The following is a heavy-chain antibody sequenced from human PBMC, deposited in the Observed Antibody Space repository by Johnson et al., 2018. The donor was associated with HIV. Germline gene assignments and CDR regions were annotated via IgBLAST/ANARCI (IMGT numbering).Heavy chain of an antibody. Sequence: QVQLVESGGGVVQPGRSLRLSCAASGFTFSSYAMHWVRQAPGKGLEWVAVISYDGSNKYYADSVKGRFTISRDNSKNTLYLQMNSLRAEDTAVYYCARPPGDAAMAIIGAF. CDR2: ISYDGSNK. D-gene: IGHD5-18*01. J-gene: IGHJ3*01. V-gene: IGHV3-30-3*01. CDR3: ARPPGDAAMAIIGAF. CDR1: GFTFSSYA.